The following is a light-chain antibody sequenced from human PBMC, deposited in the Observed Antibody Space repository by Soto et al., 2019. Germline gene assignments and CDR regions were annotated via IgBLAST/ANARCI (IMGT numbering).Light chain of an antibody. CDR1: SSDVGGYNY. Sequence: QSALTQPASVSGSPGQSITISCTGTSSDVGGYNYVSWYQQHPGKAPKLMIYDVSNRPSGVSNRFSGSKSGNTASLTISGLQAEDEADYYCSSYTHISTLNVLFGGGTKVTVL. V-gene: IGLV2-14*01. CDR3: SSYTHISTLNVL. J-gene: IGLJ2*01. CDR2: DVS.